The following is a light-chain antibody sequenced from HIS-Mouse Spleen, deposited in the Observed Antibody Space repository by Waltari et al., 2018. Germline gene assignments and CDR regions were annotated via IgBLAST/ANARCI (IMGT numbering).Light chain of an antibody. CDR3: CSYAGSSTWV. CDR1: SSDVGSYNL. Sequence: QSALTQPASVSGSPGQSITISCTGTSSDVGSYNLVSWYQQHPGKAPKLMIYEGSKGPSWGSKRLSGSKSGNTASLTISGLQAEDEADYYCCSYAGSSTWVFGGGTKLTVL. J-gene: IGLJ3*02. V-gene: IGLV2-23*01. CDR2: EGS.